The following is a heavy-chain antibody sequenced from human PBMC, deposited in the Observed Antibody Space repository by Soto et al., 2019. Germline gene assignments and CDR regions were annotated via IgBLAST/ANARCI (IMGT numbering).Heavy chain of an antibody. CDR1: GYTLISHA. Sequence: ASVKVSCKASGYTLISHAIHWVRQAPGQGLEWMGWINVGNGNTKYSPKLQGRVTITRDTSATTAYMELSSLRSEDTAVYYCARRLVRTFDYWGQGTLVTVSS. J-gene: IGHJ4*02. V-gene: IGHV1-3*01. D-gene: IGHD3-10*01. CDR2: INVGNGNT. CDR3: ARRLVRTFDY.